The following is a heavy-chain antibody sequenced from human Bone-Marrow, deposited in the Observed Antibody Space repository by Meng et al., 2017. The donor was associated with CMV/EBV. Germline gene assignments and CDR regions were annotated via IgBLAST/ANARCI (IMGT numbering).Heavy chain of an antibody. Sequence: SGPTLVKPTQTLTLTCTFSGFSLSTSGVGVGWIRQPPGKALEWLALIYWNDDKRYSPSLKSRLTITKDTSKNQVVLTMTNMDPVDTATYYCALAVSLEWLLTFDYWGQGTLDTVSS. CDR2: IYWNDDK. V-gene: IGHV2-5*01. CDR3: ALAVSLEWLLTFDY. D-gene: IGHD3-3*01. CDR1: GFSLSTSGVG. J-gene: IGHJ4*02.